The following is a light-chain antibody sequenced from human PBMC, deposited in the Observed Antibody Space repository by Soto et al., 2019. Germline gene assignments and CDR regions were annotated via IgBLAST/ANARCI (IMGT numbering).Light chain of an antibody. CDR3: QQYDSSPKT. Sequence: EIVLTQSPGTLSLSPGERATLSCRASQSVPSDLLAWYQQKPGQAPRLLIYGASSRATGIPDRFSGSGSGTDFTLTISRLEPEDFAVYYCQQYDSSPKTFGHGTKVEIK. J-gene: IGKJ1*01. CDR1: QSVPSDL. V-gene: IGKV3-20*01. CDR2: GAS.